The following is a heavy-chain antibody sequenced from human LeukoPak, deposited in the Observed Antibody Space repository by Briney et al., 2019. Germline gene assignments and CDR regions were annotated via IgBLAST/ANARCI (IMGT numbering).Heavy chain of an antibody. CDR2: ISCNSGSI. CDR3: ARDLYRSSWRDAFDI. CDR1: GFTFDDYA. J-gene: IGHJ3*02. D-gene: IGHD6-13*01. Sequence: PGGSLRLSCAASGFTFDDYAMHWVRQAPGKGLEWVSGISCNSGSIGYVDSVKGRFTISRENAKNSLYLQMTSLRAEDTDVYYCARDLYRSSWRDAFDIWGQGTMVTVSS. V-gene: IGHV3-9*01.